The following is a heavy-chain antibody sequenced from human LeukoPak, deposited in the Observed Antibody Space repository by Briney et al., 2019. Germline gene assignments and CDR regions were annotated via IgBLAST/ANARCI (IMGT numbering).Heavy chain of an antibody. CDR2: IGGGPDDI. CDR1: RLIFSDYA. D-gene: IGHD6-19*01. J-gene: IGHJ4*02. V-gene: IGHV3-23*01. CDR3: AKVLSGIAVAGKDFDY. Sequence: GGSLRLSCTTFRLIFSDYAMSWVRQAPGTGLEWVSTIGGGPDDIYYADAVRGRFTISRDNSKDTVYLQMNSLRAEDTAVYYCAKVLSGIAVAGKDFDYWGQGTLVTVSS.